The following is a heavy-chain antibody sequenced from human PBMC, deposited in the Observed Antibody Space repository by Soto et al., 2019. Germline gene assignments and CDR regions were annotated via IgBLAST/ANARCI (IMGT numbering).Heavy chain of an antibody. D-gene: IGHD5-18*01. Sequence: QVQLVQSGAEVKKPESSVKVSCKAPGGTFSTYAISWVRQAPGQGLEWMGGIIPMFGTANYGQGFQGRVRITADESTNTVSMELSSLRSEYTAVYFCASGIQLWLRRINNGYSGWGQGTLVTVSS. CDR3: ASGIQLWLRRINNGYSG. CDR1: GGTFSTYA. CDR2: IIPMFGTA. V-gene: IGHV1-69*12. J-gene: IGHJ4*02.